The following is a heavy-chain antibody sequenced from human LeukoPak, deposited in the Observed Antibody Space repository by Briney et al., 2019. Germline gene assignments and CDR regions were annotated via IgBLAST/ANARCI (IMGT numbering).Heavy chain of an antibody. V-gene: IGHV3-30*04. CDR2: ISYDGSNK. CDR3: ARDRWQQLGPDY. J-gene: IGHJ4*02. D-gene: IGHD6-13*01. CDR1: GFTFSSYA. Sequence: PGRSLRLSCAASGFTFSSYAMHWVRQAPGKGLEWVAVISYDGSNKHYADSVKGRFTISRDNSKNTLYLQMNSLRAEDTAVYYCARDRWQQLGPDYWGQGTLVTVSS.